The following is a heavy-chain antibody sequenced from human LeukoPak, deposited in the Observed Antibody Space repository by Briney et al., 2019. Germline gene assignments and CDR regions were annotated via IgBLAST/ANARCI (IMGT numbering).Heavy chain of an antibody. CDR3: ARTGSLAPYFGMDV. D-gene: IGHD2-15*01. V-gene: IGHV3-7*03. J-gene: IGHJ6*04. CDR2: IKQDGSEK. Sequence: GGSLRLSCAASGFTFSSYWISWVREAPGKGLEGVADIKQDGSEKYYVDSVKGRFTISRDNAKNSLYLQMNSLRAEDTAVYYCARTGSLAPYFGMDVWGKGTTVSVSS. CDR1: GFTFSSYW.